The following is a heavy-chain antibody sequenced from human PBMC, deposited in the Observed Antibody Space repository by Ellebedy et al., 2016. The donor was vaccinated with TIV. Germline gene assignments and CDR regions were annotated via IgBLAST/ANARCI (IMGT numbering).Heavy chain of an antibody. Sequence: GESLKISCAASGFTFSSYGMHWVRQVPGKGLQWVAVIWSDGSTRDYGDSVKGRFTISRDNSKNTLYLQMTSLRVEDTAIYYCATDRGGAAFDIWGRGTMVTVSS. J-gene: IGHJ3*02. V-gene: IGHV3-33*03. CDR1: GFTFSSYG. D-gene: IGHD3-22*01. CDR3: ATDRGGAAFDI. CDR2: IWSDGSTR.